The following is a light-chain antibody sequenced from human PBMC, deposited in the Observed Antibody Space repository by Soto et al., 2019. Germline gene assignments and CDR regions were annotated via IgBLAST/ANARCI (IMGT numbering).Light chain of an antibody. V-gene: IGKV3-15*01. J-gene: IGKJ5*01. CDR1: QSVSSN. Sequence: EIVITHSPATLSLSAVERAALSCRASQSVSSNLAWYQQKPGQAPRLLIYGASTRATGIPARFSGSGSGTEFTLTISSLQSEDFAVYYCQQYNNWPPITFGQGTRLEIK. CDR3: QQYNNWPPIT. CDR2: GAS.